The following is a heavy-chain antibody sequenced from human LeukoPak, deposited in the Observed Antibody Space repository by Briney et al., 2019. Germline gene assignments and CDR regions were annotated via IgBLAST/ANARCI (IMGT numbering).Heavy chain of an antibody. D-gene: IGHD3-9*01. V-gene: IGHV3-23*01. CDR1: GFTFNNNG. CDR3: AKDSLYDILAGDSRSES. J-gene: IGHJ5*02. CDR2: ISGSGGDT. Sequence: GGSLRLSCVASGFTFNNNGMSWVRQAPGKGLEWVASISGSGGDTDYTDSVKGRFIISRDNSKNTLSLQMNSLRAEDTAIYSCAKDSLYDILAGDSRSESWGQGTLVTVSS.